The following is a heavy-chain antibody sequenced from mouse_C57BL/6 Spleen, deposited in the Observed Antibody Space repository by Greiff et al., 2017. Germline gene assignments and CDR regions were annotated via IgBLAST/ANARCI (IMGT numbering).Heavy chain of an antibody. Sequence: EVHLVESGPGMVKPSQSLSLTCTVTGYSITSGYDWHWIRHFPGNKLEWMGYISYTGSTNYNPSLKSRISITHDTSKNHFFLKLNSVTTEDTATYYCAREGDYGNGDAMDYWGQGTSVTVSS. CDR2: ISYTGST. V-gene: IGHV3-1*01. CDR3: AREGDYGNGDAMDY. J-gene: IGHJ4*01. D-gene: IGHD2-1*01. CDR1: GYSITSGYD.